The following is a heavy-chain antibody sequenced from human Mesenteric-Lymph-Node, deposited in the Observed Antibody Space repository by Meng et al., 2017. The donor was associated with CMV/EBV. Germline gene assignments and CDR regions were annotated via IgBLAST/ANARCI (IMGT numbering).Heavy chain of an antibody. CDR2: ISYDGSNH. Sequence: GGSLRLSCAASGFTFSSYSIHWVRQAPGKGLEWVALISYDGSNHYYADSAKGRFTISRDNSQNTLYLQMNGLRTEDTAVYYCARSGGFGYSYGDFDNWGQGTLVTVSS. CDR3: ARSGGFGYSYGDFDN. V-gene: IGHV3-30*04. J-gene: IGHJ4*02. D-gene: IGHD5-18*01. CDR1: GFTFSSYS.